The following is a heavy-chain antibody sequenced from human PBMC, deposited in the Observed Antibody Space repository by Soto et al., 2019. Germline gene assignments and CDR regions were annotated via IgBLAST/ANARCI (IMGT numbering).Heavy chain of an antibody. CDR2: ISGSGGST. Sequence: EVQLLESGGGLVQPGGSLRLSCAASGFTFSSYAMSWVRQAPGKGLEWVSAISGSGGSTYYADSVKGRFTISRDNSKNTLYLQMNSLRAEDTAVYYCAKDSRQWLVLFGYYFDYWGQGTLVTVSS. D-gene: IGHD6-19*01. V-gene: IGHV3-23*01. CDR3: AKDSRQWLVLFGYYFDY. CDR1: GFTFSSYA. J-gene: IGHJ4*02.